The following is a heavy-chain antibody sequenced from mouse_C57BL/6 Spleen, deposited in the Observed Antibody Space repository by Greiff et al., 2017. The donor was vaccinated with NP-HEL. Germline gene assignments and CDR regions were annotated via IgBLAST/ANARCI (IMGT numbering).Heavy chain of an antibody. J-gene: IGHJ2*01. CDR3: ARGDSNYGY. V-gene: IGHV1-59*01. CDR2: IDPSDSYT. Sequence: QVQLQQPGAELVRPGTSVKLSCKASGYTFTSYWMHWVKQRPGQGLEWIGVIDPSDSYTNYNQKFKGKATLTLDTSSSTAYMQLSSLTSEDSAVYYCARGDSNYGYWGQGTTLTVSS. CDR1: GYTFTSYW. D-gene: IGHD2-5*01.